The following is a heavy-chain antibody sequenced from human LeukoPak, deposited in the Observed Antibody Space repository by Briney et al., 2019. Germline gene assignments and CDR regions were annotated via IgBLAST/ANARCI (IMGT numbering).Heavy chain of an antibody. CDR1: GGSISRYY. D-gene: IGHD3-22*01. CDR2: IYYSGST. CDR3: ARSFDSRGYYYYGMDV. Sequence: KPSETLSLTCTVSGGSISRYYWSWIRQPPGKGLEWIGCIYYSGSTSYNSSLKSRATISLDTPKNQFSLKLTSLTAADTAVYYCARSFDSRGYYYYGMDVWGQGATVTVSS. J-gene: IGHJ6*02. V-gene: IGHV4-59*01.